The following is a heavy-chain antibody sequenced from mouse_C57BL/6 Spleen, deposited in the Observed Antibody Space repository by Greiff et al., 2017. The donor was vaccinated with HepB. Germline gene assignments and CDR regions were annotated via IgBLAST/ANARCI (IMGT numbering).Heavy chain of an antibody. CDR3: ARWDYPYYFDY. V-gene: IGHV1-42*01. D-gene: IGHD2-4*01. CDR1: GYSFTGYY. J-gene: IGHJ2*01. CDR2: INPSTGGT. Sequence: EVQGVESGPELVKPGASVKISCKASGYSFTGYYMNWVKQSPEKSLEWIGEINPSTGGTTYNQKFKAKATLTVDKSSSTAYMQRKSLTSEDSAVYYCARWDYPYYFDYWGQGTTLTVSS.